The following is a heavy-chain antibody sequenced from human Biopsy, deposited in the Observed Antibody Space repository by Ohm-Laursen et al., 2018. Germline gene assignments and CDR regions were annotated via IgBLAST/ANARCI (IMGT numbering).Heavy chain of an antibody. CDR2: INYSVTT. CDR3: ARDSGILYYGNFKFFHYNGMDI. V-gene: IGHV4-59*01. D-gene: IGHD4-11*01. J-gene: IGHJ6*02. Sequence: TLSFTSSVSTDTITNYYWVCNAPPPGPGLVSIGHINYSVTTNSNPSLQSLASISVDTSTNLYSLTQSSVTAADAAVYYCARDSGILYYGNFKFFHYNGMDIWGQGTKVTVSS. CDR1: TDTITNYY.